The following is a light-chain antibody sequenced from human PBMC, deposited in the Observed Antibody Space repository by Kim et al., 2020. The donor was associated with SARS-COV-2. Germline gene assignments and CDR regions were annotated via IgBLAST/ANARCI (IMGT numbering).Light chain of an antibody. CDR1: QSFLYSVNNKNY. J-gene: IGKJ1*01. CDR2: WAS. Sequence: ATINCKSSQSFLYSVNNKNYLACFQQKPGQPPKLLIYWASTRESGVPARFSGSGSGTDFTLTIRSLQAEDVAVYYCQQYHSGPRTFGQGTKVDIK. CDR3: QQYHSGPRT. V-gene: IGKV4-1*01.